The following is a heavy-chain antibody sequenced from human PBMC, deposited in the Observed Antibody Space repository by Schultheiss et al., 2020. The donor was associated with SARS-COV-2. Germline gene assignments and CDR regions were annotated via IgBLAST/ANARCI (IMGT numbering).Heavy chain of an antibody. V-gene: IGHV3-30*04. CDR1: GFTFSTYA. J-gene: IGHJ4*02. Sequence: SCAASGFTFSTYAMHWVRQAPGKGLEWVALMSYDGSNKYYADSVKGRFRISRDNSKDTLFLEMNSLRPEDTAVYYCARELGFGYDYWGQGTLVTVSS. D-gene: IGHD3-16*01. CDR3: ARELGFGYDY. CDR2: MSYDGSNK.